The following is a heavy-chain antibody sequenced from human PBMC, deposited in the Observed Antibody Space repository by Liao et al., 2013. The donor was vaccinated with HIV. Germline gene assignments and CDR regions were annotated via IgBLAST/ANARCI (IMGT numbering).Heavy chain of an antibody. D-gene: IGHD3-3*01. CDR1: GGSISSYY. CDR2: IDYSGST. J-gene: IGHJ5*02. V-gene: IGHV4-59*01. Sequence: QVQLQESGPGLVKPSETLSLTCTVSGGSISSYYWSWIRQPPGKGLEWIGYIDYSGSTNYNPSLMSRVTISVDTSKNQFSLKLSSVTAADTAVYYCARDTNFWSGSGGIDLWGQGTLVTVSP. CDR3: ARDTNFWSGSGGIDL.